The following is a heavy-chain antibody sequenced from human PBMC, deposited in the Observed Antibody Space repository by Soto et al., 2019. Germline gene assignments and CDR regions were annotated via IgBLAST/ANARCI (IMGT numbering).Heavy chain of an antibody. Sequence: HPGGSLRLSCAASGFPFSSTWMNWVRQAPGRGLEWVGFIRSKAYGGTPEYVASIKGRFTISRDDSKTIAYLQMNSLKTEDTAVYYCARSLLNGMDVWGQGTTVTVSS. CDR3: ARSLLNGMDV. V-gene: IGHV3-49*04. CDR2: IRSKAYGGTP. CDR1: GFPFSSTW. J-gene: IGHJ6*02. D-gene: IGHD2-15*01.